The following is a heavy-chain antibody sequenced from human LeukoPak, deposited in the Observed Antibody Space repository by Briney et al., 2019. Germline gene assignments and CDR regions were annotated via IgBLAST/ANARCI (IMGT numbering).Heavy chain of an antibody. CDR3: ARQITMVRGVIIRNYYYYGMDV. J-gene: IGHJ6*02. CDR1: GYTFTSYD. D-gene: IGHD3-10*01. V-gene: IGHV1-8*01. Sequence: GASVKVSCKASGYTFTSYDINWVRQATGQGLEWMGWMNPNSGNTGYAQKFQGRVTMTRNTSISTAYMELSSLRSEDTAVYYCARQITMVRGVIIRNYYYYGMDVWGQGNTVTVSS. CDR2: MNPNSGNT.